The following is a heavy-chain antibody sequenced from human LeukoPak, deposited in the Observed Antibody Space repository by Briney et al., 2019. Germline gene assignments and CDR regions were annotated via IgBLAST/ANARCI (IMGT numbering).Heavy chain of an antibody. CDR3: AKTTDNYYYYYMDV. CDR2: IYSGGST. D-gene: IGHD4-17*01. V-gene: IGHV3-53*01. J-gene: IGHJ6*03. Sequence: GGSLRLSCAASGFTVSSNYMSWVRQAPGKWLEWVSIIYSGGSTFYADSVKGRFTISRDNSKNTLYLQMNSLRAEDTAVYYCAKTTDNYYYYYMDVWGKGTTVTVSS. CDR1: GFTVSSNY.